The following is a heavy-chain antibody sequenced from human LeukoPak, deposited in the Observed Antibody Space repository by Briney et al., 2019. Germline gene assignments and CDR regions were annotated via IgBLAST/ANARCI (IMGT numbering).Heavy chain of an antibody. J-gene: IGHJ3*02. D-gene: IGHD3-3*01. CDR2: IYYSGNT. CDR1: GGSISSSSYY. V-gene: IGHV4-39*07. Sequence: SETLSLTCTVSGGSISSSSYYWGWIRQPPGKWLEWIGNIYYSGNTYYNPSLKSRVTISVDTSKNQFSLKLTSVTAADTAVYYCARGVLRFLADAFDIWGQGTMATVSS. CDR3: ARGVLRFLADAFDI.